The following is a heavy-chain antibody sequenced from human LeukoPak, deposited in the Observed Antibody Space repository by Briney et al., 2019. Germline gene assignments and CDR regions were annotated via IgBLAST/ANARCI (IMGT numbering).Heavy chain of an antibody. V-gene: IGHV3-21*01. CDR2: ICSSSSYI. CDR1: GFTFSGYW. CDR3: ARTVTMVRGVIISADAFDI. D-gene: IGHD3-10*01. Sequence: PGGSLRLSCAASGFTFSGYWMHWVRQAPGKGLEWVSSICSSSSYIYYADSVKGRFTISRDNAKNSLYLQMNSLRAEDTAVYYCARTVTMVRGVIISADAFDIWGQGTMVTVSS. J-gene: IGHJ3*02.